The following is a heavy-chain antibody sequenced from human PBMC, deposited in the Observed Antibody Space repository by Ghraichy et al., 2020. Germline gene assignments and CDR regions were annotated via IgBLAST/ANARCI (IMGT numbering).Heavy chain of an antibody. CDR1: GGSFSGYY. Sequence: SETLSLTCAVYGGSFSGYYWSWIRQPPGKGLEWIGEINHSGSTNYNPSLKSRVTISVDTSKNQFSLKLSSVTAADTAVYYCARGPRNYGVWGKGTTVTVSS. D-gene: IGHD5-24*01. CDR3: ARGPRNYGV. CDR2: INHSGST. V-gene: IGHV4-34*01. J-gene: IGHJ6*04.